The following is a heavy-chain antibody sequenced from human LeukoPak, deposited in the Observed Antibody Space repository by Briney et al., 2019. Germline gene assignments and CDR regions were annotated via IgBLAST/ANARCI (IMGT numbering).Heavy chain of an antibody. Sequence: GGSLRLSCAASGFTFSTYSMNWVRQAPGKGLEWVSSIGGTGTSIYYADSVKGRFTISRDNPKNSLYLQMNSLRAEDTAVYYCAREVAEGFDYWGQGTLVTVSS. CDR2: IGGTGTSI. V-gene: IGHV3-21*01. J-gene: IGHJ4*02. CDR1: GFTFSTYS. CDR3: AREVAEGFDY.